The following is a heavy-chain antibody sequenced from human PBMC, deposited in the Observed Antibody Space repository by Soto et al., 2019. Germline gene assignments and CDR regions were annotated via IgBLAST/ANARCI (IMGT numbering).Heavy chain of an antibody. V-gene: IGHV1-69*13. J-gene: IGHJ5*02. CDR1: GGTFSSYA. CDR3: AIDLVSGGWAPLLAP. D-gene: IGHD6-19*01. CDR2: IIPIFGTA. Sequence: ASVKVSCKASGGTFSSYAISWVRQAPGQGLEWMGGIIPIFGTANYAQKFQGRVTITADESTSTAYMELSSLRSEDTAVYYCAIDLVSGGWAPLLAPWGQGTLVTVSS.